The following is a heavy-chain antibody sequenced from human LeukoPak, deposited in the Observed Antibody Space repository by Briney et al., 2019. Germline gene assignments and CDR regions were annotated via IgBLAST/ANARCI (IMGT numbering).Heavy chain of an antibody. CDR3: TRSRPYNDY. J-gene: IGHJ4*02. Sequence: PGGSLRLSCATSGFNFNIYWMPWVRQGPGMGLVWVSRVNNDGSDADYADSVKGRFTVSRDNAKKMVYLQMNRLRVDDTAVYYCTRSRPYNDYWGQGTRVIVSS. CDR2: VNNDGSDA. V-gene: IGHV3-74*01. CDR1: GFNFNIYW. D-gene: IGHD1-20*01.